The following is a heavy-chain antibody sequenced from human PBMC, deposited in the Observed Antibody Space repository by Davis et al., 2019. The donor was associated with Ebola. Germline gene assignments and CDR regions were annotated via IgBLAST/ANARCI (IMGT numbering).Heavy chain of an antibody. CDR1: GYTFSSFW. CDR2: IYDQST. D-gene: IGHD6-19*01. CDR3: ATTQWLREFDN. Sequence: GESLKISCKGSGYTFSSFWMNWVRQAPGKGLEWVSVIYDQSTAYADAVRGRFIISRDKSNNTLYLEMSSLRVDDTAVYYCATTQWLREFDNWGQGTLVTVSS. V-gene: IGHV3-53*05. J-gene: IGHJ4*02.